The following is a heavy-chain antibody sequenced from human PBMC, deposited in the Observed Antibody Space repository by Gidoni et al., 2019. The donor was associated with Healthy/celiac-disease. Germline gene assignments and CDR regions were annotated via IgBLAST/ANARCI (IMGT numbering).Heavy chain of an antibody. CDR2: ISYDGSNK. J-gene: IGHJ6*03. CDR1: GFTFSRSG. D-gene: IGHD3-22*01. CDR3: ARDYYDSSGYYYGHYYYYMDV. V-gene: IGHV3-30*03. Sequence: QVQLVASGGGVVQPGRSLRLSCAASGFTFSRSGMPWVRQAPGKGLEWVAVISYDGSNKYYADSVKGRFTISRDNSKNTLYLQMNSLRAEDTAVYYCARDYYDSSGYYYGHYYYYMDVWGKGTTVTVSS.